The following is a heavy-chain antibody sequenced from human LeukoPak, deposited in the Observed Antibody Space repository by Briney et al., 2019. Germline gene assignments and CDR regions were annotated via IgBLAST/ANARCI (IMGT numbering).Heavy chain of an antibody. D-gene: IGHD6-6*01. V-gene: IGHV4-31*03. CDR2: IYYSGST. J-gene: IGHJ2*01. Sequence: SETLSLTCTVSGVSISSGGYYWRWLRQHPGKGLEWIVYIYYSGSTYYHPSLKSRVTISLDTSKNQFSLKLSSVTAADTAVYYCARAEVDSSSSSSWYFDLWGRGTLVTVSS. CDR1: GVSISSGGYY. CDR3: ARAEVDSSSSSSWYFDL.